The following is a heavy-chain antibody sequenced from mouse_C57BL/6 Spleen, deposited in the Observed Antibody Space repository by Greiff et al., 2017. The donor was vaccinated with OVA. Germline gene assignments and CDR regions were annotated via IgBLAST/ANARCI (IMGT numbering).Heavy chain of an antibody. J-gene: IGHJ4*01. Sequence: QVQLQQPGAELVKPGASVKLSCKASGYTFTSYWMHWVKQRPGQGLEWIGMIHPNSGSTNYNEKFKSKATLTVDKTSSTAYMQLSSLTSEDSAVYYGARGGYDYGYAMDYWGQGTSVTVSS. V-gene: IGHV1-64*01. CDR3: ARGGYDYGYAMDY. CDR1: GYTFTSYW. D-gene: IGHD2-4*01. CDR2: IHPNSGST.